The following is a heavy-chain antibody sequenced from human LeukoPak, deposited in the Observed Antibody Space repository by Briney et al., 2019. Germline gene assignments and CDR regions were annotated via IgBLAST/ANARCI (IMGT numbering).Heavy chain of an antibody. V-gene: IGHV1-46*01. J-gene: IGHJ4*02. CDR3: ARGSTYCSSISCPMINCDY. Sequence: GASVTVSCKASGYTFTSYYMHWVRQAPGQGLEWMGIIDPSGGSTRYPQKFQGRVTMTGDTSTSTVYMELSSLRFEDTAVYYCARGSTYCSSISCPMINCDYWGRGTLVTVSS. CDR1: GYTFTSYY. CDR2: IDPSGGST. D-gene: IGHD2-2*01.